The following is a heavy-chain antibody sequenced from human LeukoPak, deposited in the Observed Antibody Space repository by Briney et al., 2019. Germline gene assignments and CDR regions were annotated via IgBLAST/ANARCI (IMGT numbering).Heavy chain of an antibody. CDR2: ISYDGSNK. Sequence: GGSLRLSCAASGFTLSSYGIHWVRQAPGKGLEWVAVISYDGSNKYCADSAKGRFTISRDNSKNTLYLQMNSLRAEDTAEYYCAKEGAYCGGDCYPDAFDIWGQGTMVTVPS. CDR1: GFTLSSYG. J-gene: IGHJ3*02. D-gene: IGHD2-21*02. CDR3: AKEGAYCGGDCYPDAFDI. V-gene: IGHV3-30*18.